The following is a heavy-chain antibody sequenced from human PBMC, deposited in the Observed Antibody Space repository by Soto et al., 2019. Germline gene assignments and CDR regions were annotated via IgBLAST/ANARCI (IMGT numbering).Heavy chain of an antibody. CDR1: GFPFRSYV. CDR3: AKDSNKYSSSLRGRYFDY. D-gene: IGHD4-4*01. CDR2: ISGGGSNT. Sequence: PVGSLILSCAASGFPFRSYVMSWVRQAPGKGLEWVSCISGGGSNTFYADSVKGRFTISRDNSKNTLLLQMNSLGAEDTAVYYCAKDSNKYSSSLRGRYFDYWGQGIGVTVSS. V-gene: IGHV3-23*01. J-gene: IGHJ4*02.